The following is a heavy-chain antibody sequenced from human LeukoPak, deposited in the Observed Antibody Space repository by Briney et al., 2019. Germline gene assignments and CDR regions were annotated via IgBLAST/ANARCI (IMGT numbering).Heavy chain of an antibody. CDR2: IYYSGST. CDR3: ARRRSRASNFDY. V-gene: IGHV4-59*08. J-gene: IGHJ4*02. CDR1: GGSISSYY. Sequence: PSETLSLTCTVSGGSISSYYWSWIRQPPGKGLEWIGYIYYSGSTNYNPPLKSRVTISVDTSKNQFSLKLSSVTAADTAVYYCARRRSRASNFDYWGQGTLVTVSS.